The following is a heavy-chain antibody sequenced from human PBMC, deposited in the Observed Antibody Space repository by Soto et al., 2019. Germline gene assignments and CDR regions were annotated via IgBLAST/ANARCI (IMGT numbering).Heavy chain of an antibody. CDR1: GFTFSSYA. J-gene: IGHJ5*02. D-gene: IGHD2-15*01. Sequence: EVQLLESGGGLVQPGGSLRLSCAASGFTFSSYAMSWVRQAPGKGLEWVSAISGSGGSTYYADSVKGRFTISRDNAKNTLYLQMNSLRAEDTAVYYCAKDKGKLLQVNWFDPWGQGTLVTVSS. V-gene: IGHV3-23*01. CDR2: ISGSGGST. CDR3: AKDKGKLLQVNWFDP.